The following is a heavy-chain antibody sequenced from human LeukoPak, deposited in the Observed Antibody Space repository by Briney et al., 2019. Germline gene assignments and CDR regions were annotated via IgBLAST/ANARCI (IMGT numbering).Heavy chain of an antibody. V-gene: IGHV3-48*01. CDR2: ISTSTTTI. J-gene: IGHJ4*02. CDR3: AKAVVGFWSGYYHFDY. D-gene: IGHD3-3*01. Sequence: GGSLRLSCEASGFTFSSYSMNWVRQAPGKGLEWISYISTSTTTIYYANSVKGRFTISRDNAKKSLYLQMNSLRVEDTGVYYCAKAVVGFWSGYYHFDYWGQGTLVTVSS. CDR1: GFTFSSYS.